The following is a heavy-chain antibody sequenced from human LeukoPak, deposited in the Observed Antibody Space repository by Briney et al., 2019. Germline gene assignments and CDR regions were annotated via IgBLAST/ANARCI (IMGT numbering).Heavy chain of an antibody. J-gene: IGHJ4*02. V-gene: IGHV1-69*13. CDR1: GYTFTSYG. CDR3: AWDIRRDIVVVPAAWGY. D-gene: IGHD2-2*01. Sequence: SVKVSCKASGYTFTSYGISWVRQAPGQGLEWMGGIIPIFGTANYAQKFQGRVTITADESTSTACMELSSLRSEDTAVYYCAWDIRRDIVVVPAAWGYWGQGTLVTVSS. CDR2: IIPIFGTA.